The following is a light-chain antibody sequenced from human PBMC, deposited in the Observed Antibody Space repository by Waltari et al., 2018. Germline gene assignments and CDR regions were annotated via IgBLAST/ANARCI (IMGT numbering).Light chain of an antibody. CDR3: SSYTTSSAPGV. Sequence: QSALTQPASVSGSHGQAITISCSGTDRDVGAYDFVSWYQQHPGKAPHLIIYEVSNRPSGISNRFSASKSGNTASLTISGLQAEDEADYDCSSYTTSSAPGVFGTGTRVTVL. CDR1: DRDVGAYDF. V-gene: IGLV2-14*01. CDR2: EVS. J-gene: IGLJ1*01.